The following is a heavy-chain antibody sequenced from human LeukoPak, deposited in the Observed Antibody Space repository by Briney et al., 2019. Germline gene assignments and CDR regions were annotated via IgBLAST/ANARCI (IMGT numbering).Heavy chain of an antibody. V-gene: IGHV1-18*01. J-gene: IGHJ3*02. CDR2: ISAYNGNT. CDR3: ARYYYGSGSYYRGAFDI. D-gene: IGHD3-10*01. Sequence: ASVKVSCKASGYTFTSYGISWVRQAPGQGLEWMGWISAYNGNTNYAQKLQGRVTMTTDTSTSTAYMELRSLRSDDTAAYYCARYYYGSGSYYRGAFDIWGQGTMVTVSS. CDR1: GYTFTSYG.